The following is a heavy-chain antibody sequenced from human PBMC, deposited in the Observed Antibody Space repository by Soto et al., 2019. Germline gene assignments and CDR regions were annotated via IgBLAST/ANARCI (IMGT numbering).Heavy chain of an antibody. Sequence: EVQLVESGGGLVQPGGSLRLSCAASGFTFSSYWMSWVRQAPGKGLEWVANIKQDGSEKYYVDSVKGRFTISRDNAKNSLYLQINSLRAEDTAVYYCSRVPKPNYFDYWGQGTLVTVSS. D-gene: IGHD2-2*01. CDR3: SRVPKPNYFDY. CDR2: IKQDGSEK. V-gene: IGHV3-7*01. J-gene: IGHJ4*02. CDR1: GFTFSSYW.